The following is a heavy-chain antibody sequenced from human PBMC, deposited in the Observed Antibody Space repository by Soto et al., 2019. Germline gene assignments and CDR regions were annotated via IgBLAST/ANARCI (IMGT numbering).Heavy chain of an antibody. Sequence: TSETLCLTCTVASGYIESYYWSWIRQPPGKGLEWIGYIYYSGSTDYNPSLKSRVTISVDTSRNQFSLKLSSVTAADTAVYYCGRGDSSGWGGYWGQGTLVTAPQ. D-gene: IGHD6-19*01. V-gene: IGHV4-59*01. J-gene: IGHJ4*02. CDR1: SGYIESYY. CDR3: GRGDSSGWGGY. CDR2: IYYSGST.